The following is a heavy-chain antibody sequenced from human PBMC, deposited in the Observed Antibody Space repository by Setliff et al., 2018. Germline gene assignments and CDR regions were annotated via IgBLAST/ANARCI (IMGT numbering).Heavy chain of an antibody. V-gene: IGHV3-74*01. Sequence: GSLRLSCAASGFTFSSYWMYWVRQAPGKGLVWVSRINRDGSYTVYADSVEGRFTISRDNAKNTLYLQMNSLGAEDTAVYYCARARSNGWEEPDYWGQGTLVTVSS. CDR1: GFTFSSYW. D-gene: IGHD6-19*01. CDR2: INRDGSYT. J-gene: IGHJ4*02. CDR3: ARARSNGWEEPDY.